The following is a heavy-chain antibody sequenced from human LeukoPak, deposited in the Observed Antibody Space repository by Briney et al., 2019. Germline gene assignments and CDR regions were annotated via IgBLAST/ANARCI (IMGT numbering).Heavy chain of an antibody. D-gene: IGHD6-13*01. Sequence: VASVKVSCKASGGTFSSYAISWVRQAPGQGLEWMGGIIPIFGTANYAQKFQGSVTITTEESTSTAYMELSSLRSEDTAVYYCARVAAAAYPHYYYYYMDVWGKGTTVTVSS. V-gene: IGHV1-69*05. CDR3: ARVAAAAYPHYYYYYMDV. CDR1: GGTFSSYA. CDR2: IIPIFGTA. J-gene: IGHJ6*03.